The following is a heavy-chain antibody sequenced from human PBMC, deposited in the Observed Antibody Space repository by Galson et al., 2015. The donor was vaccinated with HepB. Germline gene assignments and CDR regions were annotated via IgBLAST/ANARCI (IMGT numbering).Heavy chain of an antibody. D-gene: IGHD2-8*01. Sequence: SLRLSCAASGFTFSSYSMNWVRQAPGKGLEWVSYISSSSSTIYYADSVKGRFTISRDNAKNSLYLQMNSLRDEDTAVYYCVSSNVAYYYYGMDVWGQGTTVTVSS. J-gene: IGHJ6*02. CDR3: VSSNVAYYYYGMDV. V-gene: IGHV3-48*02. CDR2: ISSSSSTI. CDR1: GFTFSSYS.